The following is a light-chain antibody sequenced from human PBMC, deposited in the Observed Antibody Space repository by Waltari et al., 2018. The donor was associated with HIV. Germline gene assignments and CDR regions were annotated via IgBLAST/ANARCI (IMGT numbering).Light chain of an antibody. J-gene: IGKJ1*01. CDR2: DAS. CDR3: QDYNNWPPWA. V-gene: IGKV3-15*01. CDR1: QSIGTY. Sequence: VMTQYPATLSVSPGEEATLSCRASQSIGTYLAWYQQRPGQAPRLLIYDASTRASGIPARFSGSGSGTEFTLTISGLQSEDFAVYYCQDYNNWPPWAFGQGTKVEIK.